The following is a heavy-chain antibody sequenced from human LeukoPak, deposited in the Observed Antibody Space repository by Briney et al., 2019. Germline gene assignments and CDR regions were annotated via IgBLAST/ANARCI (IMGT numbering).Heavy chain of an antibody. J-gene: IGHJ4*02. CDR3: AREIAVKYSGSTNYHFDY. CDR1: GFTFSTYA. CDR2: ISGSAGST. V-gene: IGHV3-23*01. Sequence: PGGSLRLSCAASGFTFSTYAMSWVRQAPGKGLEWVSGISGSAGSTYYADSVKGRFTISRDNSNNTLYLQMNRLRAEDTAVYYCAREIAVKYSGSTNYHFDYWGQGTLVTVSS. D-gene: IGHD1-26*01.